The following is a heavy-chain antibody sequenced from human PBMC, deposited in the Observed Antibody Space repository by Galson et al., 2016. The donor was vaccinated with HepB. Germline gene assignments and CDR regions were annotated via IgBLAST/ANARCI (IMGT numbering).Heavy chain of an antibody. CDR3: ATDTMPSGRFGEPSY. CDR2: IDASNNYI. J-gene: IGHJ4*02. V-gene: IGHV3-21*01. D-gene: IGHD3-10*01. Sequence: SLRLSCAASGFTFNIYSMNWVRQAPGKGLEWVSFIDASNNYIYYADSVQGRFTISRDNAKNSLYLQMSSLRAEDTAVYYCATDTMPSGRFGEPSYWGQGTLVTVSS. CDR1: GFTFNIYS.